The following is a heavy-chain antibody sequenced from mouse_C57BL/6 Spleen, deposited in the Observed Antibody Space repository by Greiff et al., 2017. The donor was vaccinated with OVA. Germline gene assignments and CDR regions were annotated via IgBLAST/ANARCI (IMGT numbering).Heavy chain of an antibody. J-gene: IGHJ2*01. CDR2: ISSGGSYT. CDR1: GFTFSSYG. Sequence: DVQLVESGGDLVKPGGSLKLSCAASGFTFSSYGMSWVRQTPDKRLEWVATISSGGSYTYYPDSVKGRFTISRDNAKNTLYLQMSSLKSEDTAMYYCASLYYSNFDYWGQGTTLTVSS. D-gene: IGHD2-5*01. CDR3: ASLYYSNFDY. V-gene: IGHV5-6*01.